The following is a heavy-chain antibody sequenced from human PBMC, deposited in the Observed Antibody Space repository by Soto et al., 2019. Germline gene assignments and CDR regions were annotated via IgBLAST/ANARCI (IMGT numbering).Heavy chain of an antibody. Sequence: SETLSLTCTVSGGSISSFYWSWIRQPPGKGLEWIGYIYYSGSTNYNPSLKSRVTISVDTSKNQFSLKLSSVTAADTAVYYCARRIAARRFNWFDPWGQGTLVTVSS. V-gene: IGHV4-59*08. CDR2: IYYSGST. D-gene: IGHD6-6*01. CDR3: ARRIAARRFNWFDP. CDR1: GGSISSFY. J-gene: IGHJ5*02.